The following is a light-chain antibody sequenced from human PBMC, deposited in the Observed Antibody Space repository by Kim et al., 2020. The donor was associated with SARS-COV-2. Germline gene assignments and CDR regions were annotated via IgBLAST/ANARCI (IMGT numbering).Light chain of an antibody. CDR2: AAS. Sequence: GDRVTITCRASQGIGTYLTWFQQKPGKAPILLIYAASTLQSGVPSRFSGSGSGTEFTLTIRSLQPEDFATYYCQQLDSYPLTFGGGTKVDIK. CDR1: QGIGTY. V-gene: IGKV1-9*01. CDR3: QQLDSYPLT. J-gene: IGKJ4*01.